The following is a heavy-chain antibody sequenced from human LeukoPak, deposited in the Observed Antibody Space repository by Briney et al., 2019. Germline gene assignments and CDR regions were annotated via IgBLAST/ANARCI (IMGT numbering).Heavy chain of an antibody. CDR1: GGSFSGYY. Sequence: SETLSLTCAVYGGSFSGYYWSWIRRPPGKGLEWVGEINHSGSTNYSPSLKSRVTISVDTSKNQFSLELSSVTAADTAVYYCARGKWGATRLGFDYWGQGTLVTVSS. V-gene: IGHV4-34*01. CDR2: INHSGST. J-gene: IGHJ4*02. CDR3: ARGKWGATRLGFDY. D-gene: IGHD1-26*01.